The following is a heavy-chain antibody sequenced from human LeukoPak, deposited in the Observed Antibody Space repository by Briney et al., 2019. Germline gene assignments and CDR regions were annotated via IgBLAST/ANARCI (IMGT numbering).Heavy chain of an antibody. D-gene: IGHD1-26*01. V-gene: IGHV3-48*03. CDR2: INSGGSAI. CDR1: GFTFNSYE. J-gene: IGHJ4*02. CDR3: ARGGSYVHY. Sequence: PGGSLSLSCAASGFTFNSYEMNWVRQAPGKGLEWVSYINSGGSAIYYADSVKGRFTISRDNAKNSLYLQMNSLRADDTAVYYCARGGSYVHYWGQGTLVTASS.